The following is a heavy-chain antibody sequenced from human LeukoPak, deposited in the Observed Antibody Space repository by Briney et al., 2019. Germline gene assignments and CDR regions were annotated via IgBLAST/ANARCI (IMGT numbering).Heavy chain of an antibody. CDR2: INEDGSRK. CDR3: AREGKTGCRYNWVDP. V-gene: IGHV3-7*01. J-gene: IGHJ5*02. Sequence: PGGSLRLSCAASGFTFSNSWMTWVRQAPGKGLEWVANINEDGSRKYYADSVRGRFTISRDNAKDSLYLQMHSLGAEDTALYWCAREGKTGCRYNWVDPWGRGTLVTVSS. CDR1: GFTFSNSW. D-gene: IGHD3-9*01.